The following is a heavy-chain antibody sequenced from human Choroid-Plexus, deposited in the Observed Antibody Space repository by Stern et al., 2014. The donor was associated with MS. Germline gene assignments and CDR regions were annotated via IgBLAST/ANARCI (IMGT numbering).Heavy chain of an antibody. CDR2: ISYDGSK. V-gene: IGHV3-30*18. CDR3: AKDRQYLTFFFDF. Sequence: QVQLVQSGGGVVQPGRPRRLSWAASGFSFGSFGRHGVRQAPGRGLGWGALISYDGSKDYADSVKGRFAISRDNSKNTLYLQMNSLRAEDTAVYYCAKDRQYLTFFFDFWGQGSLVTVSS. D-gene: IGHD2/OR15-2a*01. CDR1: GFSFGSFG. J-gene: IGHJ4*02.